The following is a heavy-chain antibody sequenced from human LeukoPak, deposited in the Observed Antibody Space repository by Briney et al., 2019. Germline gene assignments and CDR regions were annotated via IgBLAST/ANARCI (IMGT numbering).Heavy chain of an antibody. CDR1: GFTVSSNY. V-gene: IGHV3-66*01. CDR3: ARDRREGYCSSTSCSPYFDY. J-gene: IGHJ4*02. Sequence: GGSLRLSCAASGFTVSSNYMSWVRQAPGKGLEWVSVIYSGGSTYYADSVKGRFTISRDNSKNTLYLQMNSLRAEDTAVYYCARDRREGYCSSTSCSPYFDYWGQGTLVTVS. CDR2: IYSGGST. D-gene: IGHD2-2*01.